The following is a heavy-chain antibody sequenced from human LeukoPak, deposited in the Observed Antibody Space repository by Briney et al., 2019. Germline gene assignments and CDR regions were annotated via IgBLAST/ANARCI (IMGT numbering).Heavy chain of an antibody. V-gene: IGHV3-7*01. D-gene: IGHD2-2*01. CDR2: MKQDGSEK. Sequence: RGSLRLSCVASGFTFSSCWMSWVRQAPGKGLEWVANMKQDGSEKSCVGSVKGRFTISRDNAKNSLYLQMDSLRADDTAIYYCVKDFQLHYWGQGTLVTVSS. CDR1: GFTFSSCW. CDR3: VKDFQLHY. J-gene: IGHJ4*02.